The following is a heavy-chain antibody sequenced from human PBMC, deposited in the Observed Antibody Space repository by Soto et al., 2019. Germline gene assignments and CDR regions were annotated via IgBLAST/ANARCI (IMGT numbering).Heavy chain of an antibody. J-gene: IGHJ4*02. D-gene: IGHD2-15*01. CDR1: GFTFSSYG. V-gene: IGHV3-33*01. CDR2: IWYDGSNK. CDR3: ARDGYCSGGSCYSVPVFDY. Sequence: QVQLVESGGGVVQPGRSVRLSCAASGFTFSSYGMHWVRQAPGKGLEWMAVIWYDGSNKYYADSVKGRFTISRDNSKNTLYLQMNSLRAEDTAVYYCARDGYCSGGSCYSVPVFDYWGQGTLVTVSS.